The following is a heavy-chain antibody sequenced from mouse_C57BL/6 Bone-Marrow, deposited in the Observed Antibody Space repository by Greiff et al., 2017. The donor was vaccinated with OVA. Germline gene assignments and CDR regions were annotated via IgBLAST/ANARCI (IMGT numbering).Heavy chain of an antibody. D-gene: IGHD1-1*01. Sequence: EVMLVESGGDLVKPGGSLKLSCAASGFTFSSYGMSWVRQTPDKRLEWVATISSGGSYTYYPDSVKGRFTISIDNAKNTLYLQMSRLTSEDTAMYYCARHVYYGSSGYAMDYWGQGTSVTVSS. CDR2: ISSGGSYT. J-gene: IGHJ4*01. V-gene: IGHV5-6*01. CDR3: ARHVYYGSSGYAMDY. CDR1: GFTFSSYG.